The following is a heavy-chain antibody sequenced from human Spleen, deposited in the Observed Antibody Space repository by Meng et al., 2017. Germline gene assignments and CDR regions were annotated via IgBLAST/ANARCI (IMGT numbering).Heavy chain of an antibody. Sequence: SETLSLTCAVPGYSTTGGYNCGWIRQSPGKGLEWIGSIYQSGSTYYNPSLKSRVTMSADTSKTQFSLKLTSVTAADTAVYYCAGAAAVTLIFYHAMDVWGQGTTVTVSS. J-gene: IGHJ6*02. CDR2: IYQSGST. D-gene: IGHD2/OR15-2a*01. V-gene: IGHV4-38-2*01. CDR1: GYSTTGGYN. CDR3: AGAAAVTLIFYHAMDV.